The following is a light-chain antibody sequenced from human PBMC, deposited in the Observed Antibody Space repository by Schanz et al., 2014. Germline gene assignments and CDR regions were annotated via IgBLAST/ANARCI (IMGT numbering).Light chain of an antibody. CDR2: GAS. J-gene: IGKJ1*01. CDR1: QSVSSDY. V-gene: IGKV3-20*01. Sequence: EIVLTQSPGTLSLSPGERATLSCRASQSVSSDYLAWYQQKPGQAPRLLIYGASSRATGIPDRFSGSGSGTDFTLSISSLQSEDFAVYYCQQYSEWPPLTFGQGTKVEV. CDR3: QQYSEWPPLT.